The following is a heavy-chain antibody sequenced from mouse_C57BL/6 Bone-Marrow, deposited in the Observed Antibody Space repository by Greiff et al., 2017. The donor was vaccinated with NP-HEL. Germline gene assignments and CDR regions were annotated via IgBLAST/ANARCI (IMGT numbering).Heavy chain of an antibody. Sequence: VQLQQSGAELVRPGASVKLSCTASGFNIKDYYMHWVKQRPEQGLEWIGRIDPADGDTEYAPKFQGKATMTADTSSNTAYLQLSSLTSEDTAVYYCTTGVYYDYDGYAMDYWDQGTSVTVSS. CDR3: TTGVYYDYDGYAMDY. CDR2: IDPADGDT. V-gene: IGHV14-1*01. J-gene: IGHJ4*01. D-gene: IGHD2-4*01. CDR1: GFNIKDYY.